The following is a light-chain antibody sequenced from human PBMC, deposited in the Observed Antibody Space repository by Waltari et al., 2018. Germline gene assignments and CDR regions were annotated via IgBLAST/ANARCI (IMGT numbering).Light chain of an antibody. CDR2: AAS. CDR1: QSISRY. CDR3: QNHERLPAM. Sequence: EIVLMQSPGTLSLSPGERATLSCRASQSISRYLAWYQQKPGQAPRILIYAASSRATGIPDRFSGSGSGTDFSLTISRLEHEDFAVYYCQNHERLPAMFGQGTKVEIK. V-gene: IGKV3-20*01. J-gene: IGKJ1*01.